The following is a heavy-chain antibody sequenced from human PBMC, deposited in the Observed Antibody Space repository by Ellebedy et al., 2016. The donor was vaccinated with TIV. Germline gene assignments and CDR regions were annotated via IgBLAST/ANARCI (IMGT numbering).Heavy chain of an antibody. V-gene: IGHV3-23*01. CDR3: AKSEAGGTYLWLY. CDR1: GFTFSNFG. CDR2: ISYSGGST. D-gene: IGHD1-26*01. Sequence: GGSLRLXXAASGFTFSNFGMSWVRQAPGKGLEWVSAISYSGGSTYYTDSVKGRFTISRDNSMNTVYLQLNSLRVEDTAVYYCAKSEAGGTYLWLYWGQGALVTVSS. J-gene: IGHJ4*02.